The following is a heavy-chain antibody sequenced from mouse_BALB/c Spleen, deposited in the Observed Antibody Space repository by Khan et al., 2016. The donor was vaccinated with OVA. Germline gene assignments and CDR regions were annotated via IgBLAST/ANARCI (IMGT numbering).Heavy chain of an antibody. CDR2: ISSGGFT. J-gene: IGHJ2*01. CDR1: GFTFSSYA. CDR3: AEGLFLYDFDY. D-gene: IGHD6-1*01. Sequence: EVELVESGGGLVKPGGSLKLSCAASGFTFSSYAMSWVRQTPETRLEWVASISSGGFTYYPDSVKGRFTISSDNARNILYLQMSSLRSEDTAMYYCAEGLFLYDFDYRSQGTTLTVSS. V-gene: IGHV5-6-5*01.